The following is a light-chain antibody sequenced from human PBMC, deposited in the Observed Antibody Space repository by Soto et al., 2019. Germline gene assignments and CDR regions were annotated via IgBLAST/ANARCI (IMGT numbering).Light chain of an antibody. CDR3: QQYGNSIYT. CDR2: GSS. Sequence: EIVLTQSPGTLSLSPGERATLYCRASESVISSYLAWYQQKPGQAPRLLIYGSSTRATGIPDRFSGSGSGTDFTLSISRLEPEDFAVYYCQQYGNSIYTFGQGTKLEIK. J-gene: IGKJ2*01. CDR1: ESVISSY. V-gene: IGKV3-20*01.